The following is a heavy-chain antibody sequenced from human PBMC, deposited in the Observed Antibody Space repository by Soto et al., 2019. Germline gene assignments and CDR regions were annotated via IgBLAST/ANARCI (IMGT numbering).Heavy chain of an antibody. Sequence: SQTLSLTCAISGDSVSSNSAAWNWIRQSPSRGLEWLGRTYYRAKWYNDYAVSVKSRITNNPDTSKNQFSLQLNSVTPEDTAVYYCARSLELHTQYYYYYYGMDVWGQGTTVTVSS. D-gene: IGHD1-7*01. V-gene: IGHV6-1*01. CDR1: GDSVSSNSAA. CDR2: TYYRAKWYN. CDR3: ARSLELHTQYYYYYYGMDV. J-gene: IGHJ6*02.